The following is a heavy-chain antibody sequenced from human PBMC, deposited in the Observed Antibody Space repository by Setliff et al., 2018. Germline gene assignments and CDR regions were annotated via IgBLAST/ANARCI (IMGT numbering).Heavy chain of an antibody. Sequence: ASVKVSCKASGYTFTSYGISWVRQAPGQGLEWMGWISAYNGNTNYAQKLQGRVTMTTDTSTSTAYMELRSLRSEDTAVYYCARDLGGVRYYGSGQGFDPWGQGTLVTVSS. CDR2: ISAYNGNT. D-gene: IGHD3-10*01. V-gene: IGHV1-18*01. CDR3: ARDLGGVRYYGSGQGFDP. J-gene: IGHJ5*02. CDR1: GYTFTSYG.